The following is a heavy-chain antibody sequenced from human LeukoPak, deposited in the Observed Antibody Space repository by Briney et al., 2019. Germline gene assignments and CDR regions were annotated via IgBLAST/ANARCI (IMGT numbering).Heavy chain of an antibody. V-gene: IGHV3-21*01. J-gene: IGHJ6*02. CDR2: ISSSSSYI. CDR1: GFTFSSYS. D-gene: IGHD6-19*01. Sequence: GGSLRLSCAASGFTFSSYSMNWVRQAPGKGLEWVSSISSSSSYIYYADSVKGRFTISRDNSKNTLYLQMNSLRAEDTAVYYCARTGYSSGWSNPYYYYYGMDVWGQGTTVTVSS. CDR3: ARTGYSSGWSNPYYYYYGMDV.